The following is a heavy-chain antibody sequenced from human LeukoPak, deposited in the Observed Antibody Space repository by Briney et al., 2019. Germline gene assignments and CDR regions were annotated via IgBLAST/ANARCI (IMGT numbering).Heavy chain of an antibody. CDR3: ARHSHDSSGYYQYYFDY. V-gene: IGHV7-4-1*02. J-gene: IGHJ4*02. CDR1: GYTFTNYA. D-gene: IGHD3-22*01. CDR2: INTNTGNP. Sequence: ASVKVSCKASGYTFTNYAMNWVRQAPGQGLEWMGWINTNTGNPTYAQGFTGRFVFSLDTSVSTAYLQISSLKAEDTAVYYCARHSHDSSGYYQYYFDYWGQGTLVTVSS.